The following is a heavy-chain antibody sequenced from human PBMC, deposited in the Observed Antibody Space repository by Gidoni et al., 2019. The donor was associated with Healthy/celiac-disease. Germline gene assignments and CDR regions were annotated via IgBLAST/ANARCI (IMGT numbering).Heavy chain of an antibody. J-gene: IGHJ4*02. D-gene: IGHD5-12*01. V-gene: IGHV1-46*03. Sequence: QVQLGQSGAEVKKPGASVQVSCKASGYTTTSYYMHWVRQAPGQGLELMGIINPSGGSTSYAQKFQGRVTMTRDTSTSTVYMELGSLRSEDTAVYYCAREYKRRDGYNLGYWGQGTLVPVSS. CDR1: GYTTTSYY. CDR2: INPSGGST. CDR3: AREYKRRDGYNLGY.